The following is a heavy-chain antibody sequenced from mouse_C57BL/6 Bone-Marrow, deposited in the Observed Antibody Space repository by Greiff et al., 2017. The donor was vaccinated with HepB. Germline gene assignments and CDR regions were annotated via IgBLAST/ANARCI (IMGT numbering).Heavy chain of an antibody. CDR1: GFTFSDYG. D-gene: IGHD2-4*01. J-gene: IGHJ3*01. CDR2: ISNLAYSI. CDR3: ARGDYDAWFAY. V-gene: IGHV5-15*01. Sequence: VQVVESGGGLVQPGGSLKLSCAASGFTFSDYGMAWVRQAPRKGPEWVAFISNLAYSIYYADTVTGRFTISRENAKNTLYLEMSSLRSEDTAMYYCARGDYDAWFAYWGQGTLVTVSA.